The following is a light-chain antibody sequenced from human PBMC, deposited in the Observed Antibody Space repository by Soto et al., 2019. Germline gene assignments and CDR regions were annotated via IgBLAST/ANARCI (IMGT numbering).Light chain of an antibody. CDR1: QSVSSSF. Sequence: EIVLTQSPGTLSLSPGERATLSCRASQSVSSSFLAWYQQKPGQAPRLLIYGASSRATGIPDRFSGGGSGTDFTLTISRLEPEDVAGYYCQQYGSSPLTFGGGTKVEIK. V-gene: IGKV3-20*01. J-gene: IGKJ4*01. CDR2: GAS. CDR3: QQYGSSPLT.